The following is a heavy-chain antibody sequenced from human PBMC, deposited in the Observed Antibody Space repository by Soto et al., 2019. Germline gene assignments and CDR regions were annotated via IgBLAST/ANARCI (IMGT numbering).Heavy chain of an antibody. J-gene: IGHJ4*02. CDR2: IYYSGNT. D-gene: IGHD1-26*01. V-gene: IGHV4-39*01. CDR3: ARRYGSAIDY. CDR1: GGSITSYSYY. Sequence: SETLSLTCTVSGGSITSYSYYWGWIRQPPGKGLEWIGSIYYSGNTYYNPSLKSRVTVSADTSKNQFSLKLSSVTAADTAVYYCARRYGSAIDYWGQGTLVTVSS.